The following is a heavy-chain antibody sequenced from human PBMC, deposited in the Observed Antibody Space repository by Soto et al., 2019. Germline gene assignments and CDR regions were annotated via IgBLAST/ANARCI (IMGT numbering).Heavy chain of an antibody. CDR2: IYYSGST. Sequence: QVQLQESGPGLVKPSETLSLTCTVSGGSVSSGSYYWSWIRQPPGKGLEWIGYIYYSGSTNYNPSLKSRVTRSVDTSKNQFSLKLSSVTAADTAVYYCARGKKGYYYYYGMDVWGQGTTVTVSS. J-gene: IGHJ6*02. CDR1: GGSVSSGSYY. V-gene: IGHV4-61*01. CDR3: ARGKKGYYYYYGMDV.